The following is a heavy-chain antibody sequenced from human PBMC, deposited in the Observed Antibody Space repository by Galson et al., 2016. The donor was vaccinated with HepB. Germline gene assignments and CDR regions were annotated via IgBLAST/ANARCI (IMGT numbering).Heavy chain of an antibody. CDR1: GFSFNTYG. V-gene: IGHV3-30*18. J-gene: IGHJ5*02. CDR3: AKDRRPSNGDLLPADL. CDR2: ISHDGSHK. Sequence: SLRLSCAASGFSFNTYGMHWVRQAPGKGLEWVAIISHDGSHKFYADSVKGRFTISRDNSRKTLYLEMNSLRAEDTAVYYCAKDRRPSNGDLLPADLWGQGTLVTVSS. D-gene: IGHD2-8*01.